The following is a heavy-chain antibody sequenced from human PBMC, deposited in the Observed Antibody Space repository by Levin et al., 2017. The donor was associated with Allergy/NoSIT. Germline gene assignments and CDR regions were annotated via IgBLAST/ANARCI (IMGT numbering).Heavy chain of an antibody. CDR3: ARRLGYCSSTSCYPYYYYGMDV. CDR2: IYPGDSDT. Sequence: HGESLKISCKGSGYSFTSYWIGWVRQMPGKGLEWMGIIYPGDSDTRYSPSFQGQVTISADKSISTAYLQWSSLKASDTAMYYCARRLGYCSSTSCYPYYYYGMDVWGQGTTVTVSS. V-gene: IGHV5-51*01. CDR1: GYSFTSYW. J-gene: IGHJ6*02. D-gene: IGHD2-2*01.